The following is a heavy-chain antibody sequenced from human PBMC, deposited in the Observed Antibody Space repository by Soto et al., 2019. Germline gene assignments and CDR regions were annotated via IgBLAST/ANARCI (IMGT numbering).Heavy chain of an antibody. J-gene: IGHJ4*02. Sequence: PSETLSPTCTVSGVSISTSGSYWSWIRQSPGRGLEWLGYVHHSGRTYYNPSLKSRLKMSVDTSKNQFSLRLTSVTVADTADYYCGRDRDYCDHSGYLYYFDFWGQGTLVTVYS. V-gene: IGHV4-31*03. D-gene: IGHD5-12*01. CDR2: VHHSGRT. CDR3: GRDRDYCDHSGYLYYFDF. CDR1: GVSISTSGSY.